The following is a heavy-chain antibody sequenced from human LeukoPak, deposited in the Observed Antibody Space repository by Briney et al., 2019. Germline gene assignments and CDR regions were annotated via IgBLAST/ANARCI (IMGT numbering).Heavy chain of an antibody. CDR2: ISSDSSTI. Sequence: PGGSLRLSCVASGFTFNTYSMNWVRQAPGKGLEWLPYISSDSSTIYYADSVKGRFTISRDNGKNSLYLQMNSLRADDTAVYYCATPFDYWGQGTLVTVSS. CDR1: GFTFNTYS. CDR3: ATPFDY. J-gene: IGHJ4*02. V-gene: IGHV3-48*01.